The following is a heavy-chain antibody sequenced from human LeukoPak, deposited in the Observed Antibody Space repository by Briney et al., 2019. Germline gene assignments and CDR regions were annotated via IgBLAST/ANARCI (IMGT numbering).Heavy chain of an antibody. CDR2: IYYSGTT. CDR1: GGCISSYY. V-gene: IGHV4-59*01. D-gene: IGHD6-13*01. Sequence: SSETLSLTCTVSGGCISSYYWSWIRPPPGRGLEWIVYIYYSGTTHYNPSLKSRVTISLDASKNQFSLNLSSVTAADTAIYYCARRVAIAGIFDYWGQGTLVTVSS. CDR3: ARRVAIAGIFDY. J-gene: IGHJ4*02.